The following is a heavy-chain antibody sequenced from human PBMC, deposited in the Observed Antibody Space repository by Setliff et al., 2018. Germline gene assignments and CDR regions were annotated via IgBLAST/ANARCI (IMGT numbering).Heavy chain of an antibody. CDR2: LNNDGTTI. D-gene: IGHD6-25*01. CDR1: GFTFSTYG. V-gene: IGHV3-48*04. Sequence: GGSLRLSCAASGFTFSTYGLNWVRQAPGKGLEWISYLNNDGTTIYYADSGRGRFTISRDNARDSLYLQMNSLRAEDTAVYYCVRDTTSGWMLTNWGQGTLVTVSS. J-gene: IGHJ4*02. CDR3: VRDTTSGWMLTN.